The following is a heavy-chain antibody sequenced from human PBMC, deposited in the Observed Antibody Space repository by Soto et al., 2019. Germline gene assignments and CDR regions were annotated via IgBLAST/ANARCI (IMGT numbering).Heavy chain of an antibody. J-gene: IGHJ6*02. D-gene: IGHD2-15*01. V-gene: IGHV1-46*01. CDR1: GYTFSIHY. CDR2: VNPSVGTT. Sequence: SVQVSCQAPGYTFSIHYLHWVRQAPGQGLEWLGIVNPSVGTTSSAQRLKDRITLTRDTSTSTRYMDLRGLTSEDTATYFCARDLLHPGEPNGYCSGGACNFLPGGMDVWGQGATVTVSS. CDR3: ARDLLHPGEPNGYCSGGACNFLPGGMDV.